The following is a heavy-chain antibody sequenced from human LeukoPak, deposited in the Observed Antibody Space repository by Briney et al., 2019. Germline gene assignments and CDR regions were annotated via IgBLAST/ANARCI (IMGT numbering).Heavy chain of an antibody. J-gene: IGHJ2*01. CDR1: GFTFSIYA. CDR3: AKGRPSIVVVVAATTDWYFDL. Sequence: GGSLRLSCAASGFTFSIYAMTWVRQAPGKGLEWVSAISGSGGSTYYADSVKGRFTISRDNSKNTLYLQMNSLRAEDTAVYYCAKGRPSIVVVVAATTDWYFDLWGRGTLVTVSS. CDR2: ISGSGGST. D-gene: IGHD2-15*01. V-gene: IGHV3-23*01.